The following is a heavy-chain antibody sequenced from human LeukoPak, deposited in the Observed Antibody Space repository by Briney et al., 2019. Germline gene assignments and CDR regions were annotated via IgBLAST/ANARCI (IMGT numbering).Heavy chain of an antibody. CDR2: ISSSSSYT. V-gene: IGHV3-11*06. D-gene: IGHD2-2*01. CDR3: ARGSPGGSTSCYADY. J-gene: IGHJ4*02. CDR1: GFTFSDYY. Sequence: GGSLRLSCAASGFTFSDYYMSWICQAPGKGLEWVSYISSSSSYTNYADSVKGRFTISRDNAKNSLYLQMNSLRAEDTAVYYCARGSPGGSTSCYADYWGQGTLVTVSS.